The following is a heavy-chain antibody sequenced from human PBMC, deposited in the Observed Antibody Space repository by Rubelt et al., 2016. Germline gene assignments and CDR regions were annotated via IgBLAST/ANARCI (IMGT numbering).Heavy chain of an antibody. CDR2: IIPIFGTA. V-gene: IGHV1-69*01. J-gene: IGHJ3*02. D-gene: IGHD3-22*01. CDR3: ARDRLLDDSSGGDAFDI. CDR1: GGTFSSYA. Sequence: QVQLVQSGAEVKKPGSSVKVSCKASGGTFSSYAISWVRQAPGQGLEWMGGIIPIFGTANYAQKFQGGVTITADESPSTAYMELGSLRSEDTAVYYCARDRLLDDSSGGDAFDIWGQGTMVTVSS.